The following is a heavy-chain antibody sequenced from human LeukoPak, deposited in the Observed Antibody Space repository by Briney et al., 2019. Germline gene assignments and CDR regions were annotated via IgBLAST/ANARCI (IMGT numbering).Heavy chain of an antibody. V-gene: IGHV1-8*02. CDR2: MNPNSGST. D-gene: IGHD6-19*01. CDR3: ARARGSGWAWYFDY. J-gene: IGHJ4*02. Sequence: ASVTVSCTTSGYTFTSYEINWVRQATGQGLEWMGWMNPNSGSTGYAQNFQGRVTMTRNTSITTAYMELSSLRSEDTAVYYCARARGSGWAWYFDYWGQGTLVTVSS. CDR1: GYTFTSYE.